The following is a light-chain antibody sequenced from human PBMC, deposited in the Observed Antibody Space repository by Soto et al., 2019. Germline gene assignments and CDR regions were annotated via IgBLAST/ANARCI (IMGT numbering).Light chain of an antibody. V-gene: IGLV2-8*01. CDR1: SSDVGGYNY. CDR3: SSYAGSTV. CDR2: EVS. J-gene: IGLJ2*01. Sequence: QSALTQPPSASGSPGQSVTISCTGTSSDVGGYNYVSWYQQHPGKAPELMIYEVSKRPSGVPDRFSGSKSGNTASLTVSGLQAEDEADYYCSSYAGSTVFGGGTKVTVL.